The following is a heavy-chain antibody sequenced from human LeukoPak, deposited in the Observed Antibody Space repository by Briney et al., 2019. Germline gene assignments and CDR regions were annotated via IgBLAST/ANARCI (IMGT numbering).Heavy chain of an antibody. CDR1: GYTFTSYD. CDR2: MNPNSGNT. V-gene: IGHV1-8*01. Sequence: ASVKVSCKASGYTFTSYDINWVRQATGQGLEWMGWMNPNSGNTGYVQKFQGRVTMTRNTSISTAYMELSSLRSEDTAVYYCARVGYYDFWSGYYKGYWFDPWGQGTLVTVSS. D-gene: IGHD3-3*01. J-gene: IGHJ5*02. CDR3: ARVGYYDFWSGYYKGYWFDP.